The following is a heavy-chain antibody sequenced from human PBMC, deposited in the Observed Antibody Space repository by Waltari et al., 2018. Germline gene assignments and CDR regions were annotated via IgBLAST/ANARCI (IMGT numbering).Heavy chain of an antibody. V-gene: IGHV1-69*05. Sequence: QVQLVQSGAEVKKPGSSVKVSCKASGGTFSSYAISWVRQAPGQGLEWMGGIIPIFGTANYAQKFQGSVTMTTDESTSTAYMELSSLRSEDTAVYYCATTVVVVADRAFDIWGQGTMVTVSS. CDR3: ATTVVVVADRAFDI. D-gene: IGHD2-15*01. CDR1: GGTFSSYA. J-gene: IGHJ3*02. CDR2: IIPIFGTA.